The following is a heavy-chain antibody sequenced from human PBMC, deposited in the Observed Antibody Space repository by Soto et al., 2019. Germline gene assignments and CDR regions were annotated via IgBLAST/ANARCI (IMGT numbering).Heavy chain of an antibody. CDR1: GFTFSNAW. Sequence: GGSLRLSCAASGFTFSNAWMSWVRQAPGKGLEWVGRIKSKTDGGTTDYAAPVKGRFTISRDDSKNTLYLQMNSLKTEDTAVYYCTTDRGVTIPPISYYYYGMDVWGQGTTVTVSS. CDR3: TTDRGVTIPPISYYYYGMDV. CDR2: IKSKTDGGTT. D-gene: IGHD3-10*01. J-gene: IGHJ6*02. V-gene: IGHV3-15*01.